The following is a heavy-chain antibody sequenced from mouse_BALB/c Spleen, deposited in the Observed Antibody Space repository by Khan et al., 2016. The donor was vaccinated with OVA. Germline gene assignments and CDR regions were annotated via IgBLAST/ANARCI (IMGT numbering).Heavy chain of an antibody. V-gene: IGHV1-18*01. CDR3: ARHGYGGFAY. Sequence: VRLQQSGPELVKPGTSVKISCKASGYTFTDFIIDWVKQRLGESLEWIGDIYPNNGDIMYNQKFKGKATLPVDKSSSTAYMQLRNLTSEDAAVEYCARHGYGGFAYWGQGTLVTVSA. D-gene: IGHD2-2*01. CDR1: GYTFTDFI. J-gene: IGHJ3*01. CDR2: IYPNNGDI.